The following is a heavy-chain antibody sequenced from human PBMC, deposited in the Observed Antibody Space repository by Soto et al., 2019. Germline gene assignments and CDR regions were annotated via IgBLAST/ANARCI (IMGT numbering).Heavy chain of an antibody. CDR1: GFTFSSYA. CDR2: ISGSGGST. CDR3: AKGYCSSTSCYASVAFDY. J-gene: IGHJ4*02. Sequence: GGSLRLSCAASGFTFSSYAMSWVRQAPGKGLEWVSAISGSGGSTYYADSVKGRFTISRDNSRNTLYLQMNSLRAEDTAVYYCAKGYCSSTSCYASVAFDYWGQGTLVTVSS. D-gene: IGHD2-2*01. V-gene: IGHV3-23*01.